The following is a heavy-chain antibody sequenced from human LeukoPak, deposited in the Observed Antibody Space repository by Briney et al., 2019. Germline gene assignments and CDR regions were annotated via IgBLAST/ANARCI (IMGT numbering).Heavy chain of an antibody. V-gene: IGHV1-46*01. CDR1: GYSFTNYY. CDR2: INPSGGST. J-gene: IGHJ4*02. D-gene: IGHD2-2*01. CDR3: ARDERDVVVVPGAMPY. Sequence: GASVKVSCKASGYSFTNYYMHWVRQAPGQGLEWMGIINPSGGSTTNAQKFQGRVTMTRDTSTTTVYMELSSLRSDDTAMYYCARDERDVVVVPGAMPYWGQGTLVTASS.